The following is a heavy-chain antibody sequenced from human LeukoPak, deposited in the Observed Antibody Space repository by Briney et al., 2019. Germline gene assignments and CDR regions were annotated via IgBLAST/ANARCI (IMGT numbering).Heavy chain of an antibody. CDR2: ISAYNGNT. CDR1: GYTFTSYG. D-gene: IGHD2-2*01. J-gene: IGHJ6*03. V-gene: IGHV1-18*01. CDR3: ARWAAGGPAANPILYYYYYYYMDV. Sequence: ASVKVSCKASGYTFTSYGISWVRQAPGQGLEWMGWISAYNGNTSYAQKLQGRVTMTTDTSTSTAYMELRSLRSDDTAVYYCARWAAGGPAANPILYYYYYYYMDVWGKGTTVTVSS.